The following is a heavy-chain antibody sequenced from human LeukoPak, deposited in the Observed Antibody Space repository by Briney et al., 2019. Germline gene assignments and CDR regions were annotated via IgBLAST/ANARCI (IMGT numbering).Heavy chain of an antibody. J-gene: IGHJ4*02. D-gene: IGHD1-26*01. CDR1: GFTFRTYG. Sequence: GGSLRLSCASSGFTFRTYGMHWVRQAPGKGLEWVTFIGYDGTKTDYADSVKGRFTISRDNSKNTLYLQMNSLRIEDTGVYYCAKDRGSWSYGGFDYWGQGILVTVSS. CDR3: AKDRGSWSYGGFDY. CDR2: IGYDGTKT. V-gene: IGHV3-30*02.